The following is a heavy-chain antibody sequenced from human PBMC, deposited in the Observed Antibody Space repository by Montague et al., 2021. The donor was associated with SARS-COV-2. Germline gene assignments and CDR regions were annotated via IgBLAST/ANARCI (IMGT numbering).Heavy chain of an antibody. Sequence: SETLSLTCAVYGGSFSGYYWSWTRQPPGTGLEWIGEINHSGSTNYNPSLKSRVTISVDTSKNQFSLKLSSVTAADTAVYYCTREGYQVLWSDYYYYGMDVWGQGTKVTVSS. J-gene: IGHJ6*02. D-gene: IGHD2-2*01. V-gene: IGHV4-34*01. CDR1: GGSFSGYY. CDR3: TREGYQVLWSDYYYYGMDV. CDR2: INHSGST.